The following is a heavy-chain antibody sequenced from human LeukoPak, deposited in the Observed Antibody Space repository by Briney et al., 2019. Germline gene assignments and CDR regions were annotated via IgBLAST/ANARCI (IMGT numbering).Heavy chain of an antibody. CDR1: GYTFTNYG. Sequence: ASVKVSCKASGYTFTNYGISWVRQAPGQGLEWMGWISAYNGNTNYAQKLQGRVTMTTDTSTSTAYMELRSLRSDDTAVYYCARVRAVAGLERFDYWGQGTLVTVSS. J-gene: IGHJ4*02. D-gene: IGHD6-19*01. CDR2: ISAYNGNT. V-gene: IGHV1-18*01. CDR3: ARVRAVAGLERFDY.